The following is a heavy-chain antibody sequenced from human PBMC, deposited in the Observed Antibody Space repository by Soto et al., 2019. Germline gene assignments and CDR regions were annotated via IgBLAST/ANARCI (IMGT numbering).Heavy chain of an antibody. CDR3: ARVEGIAALGPGY. CDR1: GGTSSSYA. CDR2: IIPIFGTA. Sequence: SVKVSCKASGGTSSSYAISWVRQAPGQGLEWMGGIIPIFGTANYAQKFQGRVTITADESTSTAHMELSSLRSEDTAVYYCARVEGIAALGPGYWGQGTLVTVSS. D-gene: IGHD6-13*01. V-gene: IGHV1-69*13. J-gene: IGHJ4*02.